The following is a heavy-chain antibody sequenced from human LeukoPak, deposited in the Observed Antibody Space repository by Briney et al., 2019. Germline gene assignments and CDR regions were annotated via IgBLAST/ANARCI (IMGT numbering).Heavy chain of an antibody. D-gene: IGHD4-23*01. CDR2: ISYDGSNK. V-gene: IGHV3-30*18. CDR1: GFTFSSYG. CDR3: AEDRGIRTVVTDY. Sequence: GGSLRLSCAASGFTFSSYGMNWVRQAPGKGLEWVAVISYDGSNKYYADSVKGRFTISRDNSKNTLYLQMNSLRAEDTAVYYCAEDRGIRTVVTDYWGQGTLVTVSS. J-gene: IGHJ4*02.